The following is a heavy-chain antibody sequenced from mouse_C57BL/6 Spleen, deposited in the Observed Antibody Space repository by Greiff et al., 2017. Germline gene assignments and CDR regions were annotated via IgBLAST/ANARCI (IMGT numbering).Heavy chain of an antibody. Sequence: QVQLQQSGPELVKPGASVKISCKASGYAFSSSWMNWVKQRPGKGLEWIGRIYPGDGDTNYNGKFKGKATLTADKSSSTAYMQLSSLTSEDSSVYFCARYSYSNYHYAMDYWGQGTSVTVSS. V-gene: IGHV1-82*01. CDR2: IYPGDGDT. J-gene: IGHJ4*01. CDR3: ARYSYSNYHYAMDY. D-gene: IGHD2-5*01. CDR1: GYAFSSSW.